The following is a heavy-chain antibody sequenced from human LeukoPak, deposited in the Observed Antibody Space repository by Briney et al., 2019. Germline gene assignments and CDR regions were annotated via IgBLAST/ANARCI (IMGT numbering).Heavy chain of an antibody. J-gene: IGHJ4*02. CDR2: ISGNGDST. D-gene: IGHD5-12*01. CDR3: AKDILIVATTNYFDY. Sequence: GGSLRLSCAASGLAFSSYAMSWVRQAPGKGLEWISAISGNGDSTYYADSVKGRFTISRDNSKSTLYLQMNSLRAEDTAVYYCAKDILIVATTNYFDYWGQGTLVTVSS. CDR1: GLAFSSYA. V-gene: IGHV3-23*01.